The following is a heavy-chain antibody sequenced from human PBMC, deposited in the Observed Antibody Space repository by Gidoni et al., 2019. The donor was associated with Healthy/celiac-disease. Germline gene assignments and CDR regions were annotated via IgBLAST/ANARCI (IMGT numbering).Heavy chain of an antibody. CDR3: ARLPGRYGGLRPLVHYYYYGMDV. CDR2: MNPNSGNT. V-gene: IGHV1-8*01. D-gene: IGHD6-6*01. CDR1: GYTFTSYD. Sequence: QVQLVQSGAEVKKPGASVKVSCKASGYTFTSYDVNWVRQATGQGLEWMGGMNPNSGNTGYAQKFQGRVTMTRNTSISTAYMELSSLRSEDTAVYYCARLPGRYGGLRPLVHYYYYGMDVWGQGTTVTVSS. J-gene: IGHJ6*02.